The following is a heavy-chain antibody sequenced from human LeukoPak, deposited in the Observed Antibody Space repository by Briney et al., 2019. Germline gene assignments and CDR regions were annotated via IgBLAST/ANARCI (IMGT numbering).Heavy chain of an antibody. J-gene: IGHJ4*02. CDR2: INHGGST. CDR1: GGSFSGHY. D-gene: IGHD3-10*01. Sequence: PSETLSLTCAVYGGSFSGHYGSWIRQPPEKGLEWIGEINHGGSTNYHPSLKSRVTISGDTSKNQFSLKLSSVTAADTAVYYCVGYYYGSGSYHNYPNFDYWGQGTLVTVSS. V-gene: IGHV4-34*01. CDR3: VGYYYGSGSYHNYPNFDY.